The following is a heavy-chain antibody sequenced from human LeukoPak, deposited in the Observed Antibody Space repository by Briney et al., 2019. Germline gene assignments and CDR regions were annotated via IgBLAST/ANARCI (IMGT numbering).Heavy chain of an antibody. V-gene: IGHV3-9*01. CDR2: IIWNSGSI. CDR3: AKGSGSGSYLGDYYFDY. D-gene: IGHD3-10*01. Sequence: GGSLRLSCAASGFTFDEYAMHWVRQAPGKGLEWVAGIIWNSGSIGYADSVKGRFTISRDNAKNSLYLQMNSLRAEDTALYYCAKGSGSGSYLGDYYFDYWGQGTLVTVSS. CDR1: GFTFDEYA. J-gene: IGHJ4*02.